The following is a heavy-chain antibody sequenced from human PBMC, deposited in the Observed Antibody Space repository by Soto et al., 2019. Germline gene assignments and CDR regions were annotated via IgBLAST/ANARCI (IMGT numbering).Heavy chain of an antibody. CDR1: GFSFSDFG. Sequence: QVQLVESGGGVVQPGRALRLSCAPSGFSFSDFGMHWVRQAPGKGLEWVAAISHDGSNQYYGDSVKGRFSISRDHSNNRLYLQMNNLRVADSAIYFCAKETRSRAVTATRVNGMDVWGQGPTVTVSS. CDR2: ISHDGSNQ. CDR3: AKETRSRAVTATRVNGMDV. J-gene: IGHJ6*02. V-gene: IGHV3-30*18. D-gene: IGHD2-21*02.